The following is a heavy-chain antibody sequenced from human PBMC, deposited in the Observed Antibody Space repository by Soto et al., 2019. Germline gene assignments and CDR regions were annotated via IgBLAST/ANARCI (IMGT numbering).Heavy chain of an antibody. CDR1: GGSISSSNW. CDR2: IYHSGST. D-gene: IGHD5-12*01. J-gene: IGHJ6*02. V-gene: IGHV4-4*02. CDR3: ARDLGVATIRALDYYYGMDV. Sequence: SETLSLTCAVSGGSISSSNWCSWVRQPPGKGLEWIGEIYHSGSTNYNPSLKSRVTISVDKSKNQFSLKLSSVTAADTAVYYCARDLGVATIRALDYYYGMDVWGQGTTVTVSS.